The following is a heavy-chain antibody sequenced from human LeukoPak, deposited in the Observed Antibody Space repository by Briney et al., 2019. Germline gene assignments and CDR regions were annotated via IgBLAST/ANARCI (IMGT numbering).Heavy chain of an antibody. CDR1: GGSTSSDY. Sequence: SETLSLTCTVSGGSTSSDYWSWIRQSPGKGLERVGYVYNSGDTGKNPSLKSRVTILLDTSKNQCSLKLTSVSAADTAVYYCARLKLGAYFDLWGRSTLVTVSS. D-gene: IGHD3-16*01. CDR3: ARLKLGAYFDL. V-gene: IGHV4-59*08. J-gene: IGHJ2*01. CDR2: VYNSGDT.